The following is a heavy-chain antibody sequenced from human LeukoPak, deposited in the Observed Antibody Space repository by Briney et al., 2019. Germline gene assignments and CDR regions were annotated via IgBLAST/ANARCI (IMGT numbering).Heavy chain of an antibody. V-gene: IGHV3-11*04. CDR3: ARERAMEQWLVRDFDY. CDR2: ISSSSRTI. Sequence: GGSLRHPRAASGFHQRDYYLRWLRPAPGQGLAWVSYISSSSRTIYYADSVKGRFTISRDNAKNSLYLQMSSLRAEDTAVYYCARERAMEQWLVRDFDYWGQGTLVTVSS. D-gene: IGHD6-19*01. J-gene: IGHJ4*02. CDR1: GFHQRDYY.